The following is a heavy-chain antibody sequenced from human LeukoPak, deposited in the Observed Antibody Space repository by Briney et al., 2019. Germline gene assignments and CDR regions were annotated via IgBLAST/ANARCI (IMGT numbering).Heavy chain of an antibody. J-gene: IGHJ4*02. CDR1: GFTFSSYE. CDR3: AKWSGNRPLYYFDY. V-gene: IGHV3-48*03. CDR2: ISSRDSTI. D-gene: IGHD3-3*01. Sequence: GGSLRLSCAASGFTFSSYEMNWVRQAPGKGLEWVSYISSRDSTIYYADSVKGRFTISRDNSKNTVYLQMNSLRADDTAVYYCAKWSGNRPLYYFDYWGQGALVTVSS.